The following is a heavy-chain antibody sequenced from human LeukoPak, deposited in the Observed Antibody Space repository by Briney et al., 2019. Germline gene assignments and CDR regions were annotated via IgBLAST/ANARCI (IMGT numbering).Heavy chain of an antibody. Sequence: SETLSLTCTVSGGSISSSSYYWGWIRQPPGKGLEWIGSIYYSGSTYYNPSLKSRVTISIDTSKNRFSLKLSSVTAADTAVYYCARGTHYYDSSGSYSYYFDYWGQGTLVTVSS. D-gene: IGHD3-22*01. CDR2: IYYSGST. CDR1: GGSISSSSYY. V-gene: IGHV4-39*07. CDR3: ARGTHYYDSSGSYSYYFDY. J-gene: IGHJ4*02.